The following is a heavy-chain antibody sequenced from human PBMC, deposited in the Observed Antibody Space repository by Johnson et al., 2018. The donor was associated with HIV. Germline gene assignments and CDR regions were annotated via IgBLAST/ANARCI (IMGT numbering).Heavy chain of an antibody. Sequence: VQLVESGGGLVKPGGSLRLSCAASGFTFSDYYMSWVRQAPGKGLEWVSVIYSGGSTYYADSVKGRFTISRDNSKNTLYLQMNSLRAEDTAVYYCAKALRGHSSSSFDAFDIWGQGTMVTVSS. D-gene: IGHD6-6*01. CDR1: GFTFSDYY. J-gene: IGHJ3*02. CDR2: IYSGGST. CDR3: AKALRGHSSSSFDAFDI. V-gene: IGHV3-66*01.